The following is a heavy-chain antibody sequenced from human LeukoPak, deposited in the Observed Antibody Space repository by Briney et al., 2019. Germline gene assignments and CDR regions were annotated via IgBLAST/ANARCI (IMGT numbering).Heavy chain of an antibody. CDR3: AKDQGSSGWYEWFDP. Sequence: GGSLRLSCAASGFTFGNFAMNWVRQAPGKGLEWVSTINYSGGSTYYADSVKGRFTVSRDNSKNTLYLQMNSLRADDTAVYYCAKDQGSSGWYEWFDPWGQGTLVTVSS. CDR2: INYSGGST. D-gene: IGHD6-19*01. CDR1: GFTFGNFA. J-gene: IGHJ5*02. V-gene: IGHV3-23*01.